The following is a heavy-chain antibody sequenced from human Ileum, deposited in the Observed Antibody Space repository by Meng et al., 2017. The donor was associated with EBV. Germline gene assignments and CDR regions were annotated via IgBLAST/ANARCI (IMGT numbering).Heavy chain of an antibody. D-gene: IGHD6-13*01. CDR2: ISTNTGNP. CDR1: GYTFTRNA. CDR3: ARDSGYTRSWSGDY. J-gene: IGHJ4*02. V-gene: IGHV7-4-1*02. Sequence: VRLLQLGSELKTPGASVQGSCKASGYTFTRNAFNWVRQAPGQGREWMGWISTNTGNPTYAQGFAGRFVFSLDTSVSTAYLQISGLKAEDTAIYYCARDSGYTRSWSGDYWGQGTLVTVSS.